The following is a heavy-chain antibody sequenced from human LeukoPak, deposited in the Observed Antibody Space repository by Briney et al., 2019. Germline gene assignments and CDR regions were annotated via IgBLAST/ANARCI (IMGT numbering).Heavy chain of an antibody. Sequence: ASVKVSCKASGYTFTCYYMHWVRQAPGQGLEWMGWINPNSGGTNYAQKFQGRVTMTRDTSISTAYMELSRLRSDDTSVYYCARGTVNDRGVGLNNWFDPWGQGCLVTVSS. J-gene: IGHJ5*02. V-gene: IGHV1-2*02. CDR1: GYTFTCYY. D-gene: IGHD3-10*01. CDR3: ARGTVNDRGVGLNNWFDP. CDR2: INPNSGGT.